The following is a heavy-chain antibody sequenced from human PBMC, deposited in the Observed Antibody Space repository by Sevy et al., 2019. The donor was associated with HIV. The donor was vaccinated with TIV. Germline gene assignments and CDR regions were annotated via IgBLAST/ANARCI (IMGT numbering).Heavy chain of an antibody. J-gene: IGHJ4*02. Sequence: GGSLRLSCAASGFTFGSYGMHWVRQAPGKGLEWVAFIRYDGSNKYYADSVKGRFTISRDNSKNTLYLQMNSLRAEDTAVYYCAKDGSCSSTSCYTGGGEFDYWGQGTLVTVSS. CDR3: AKDGSCSSTSCYTGGGEFDY. V-gene: IGHV3-30*02. D-gene: IGHD2-2*02. CDR2: IRYDGSNK. CDR1: GFTFGSYG.